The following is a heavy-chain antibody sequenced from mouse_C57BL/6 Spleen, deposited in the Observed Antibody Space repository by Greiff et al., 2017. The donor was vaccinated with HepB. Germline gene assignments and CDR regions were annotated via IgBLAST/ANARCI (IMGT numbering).Heavy chain of an antibody. V-gene: IGHV1-26*01. CDR1: GYTFTDYY. J-gene: IGHJ3*01. Sequence: EVQLQQSGPELVKPGASVKISCKASGYTFTDYYMNWVKQSHGKSLEWIGDINPNNGGTSYNQKFKGKATLTVDKSSSTAYMELRSLTSEDSAVYYCARSDSSGLAYWGQGTLVTVSA. CDR2: INPNNGGT. D-gene: IGHD3-2*02. CDR3: ARSDSSGLAY.